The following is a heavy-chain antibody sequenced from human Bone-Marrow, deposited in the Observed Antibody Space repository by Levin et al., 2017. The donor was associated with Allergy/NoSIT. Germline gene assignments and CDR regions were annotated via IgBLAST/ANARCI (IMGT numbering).Heavy chain of an antibody. Sequence: PGGSLRLSCAASGFTFSTSSLNWVRQAPGKGLEWVSSISSTSSYIHYADSVKGRFTISRDNAKNSLYLQMNSLRAEDTAVYYCARDFGPPFGVVIPTLDYGMDVWGQGTTVTVSS. D-gene: IGHD3-3*01. CDR1: GFTFSTSS. CDR2: ISSTSSYI. CDR3: ARDFGPPFGVVIPTLDYGMDV. J-gene: IGHJ6*02. V-gene: IGHV3-21*01.